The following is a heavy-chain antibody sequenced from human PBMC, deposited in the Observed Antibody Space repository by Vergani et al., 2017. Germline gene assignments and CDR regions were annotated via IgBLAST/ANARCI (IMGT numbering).Heavy chain of an antibody. CDR2: IKRTFDHGTT. D-gene: IGHD2-21*01. CDR1: GFSFRNAW. J-gene: IGHJ6*02. CDR3: TTDPRYCGDCSCYWLRDHHYYGMDV. Sequence: EVQLVESGGGIVKPGGSLRLSCVASGFSFRNAWMNWVRRTPGKGLEWVGRIKRTFDHGTTDYAAAVKGRFTISRDDSKNWLFLQMNGLKTEDIGVYYCTTDPRYCGDCSCYWLRDHHYYGMDVWGQGTTVTVSS. V-gene: IGHV3-15*07.